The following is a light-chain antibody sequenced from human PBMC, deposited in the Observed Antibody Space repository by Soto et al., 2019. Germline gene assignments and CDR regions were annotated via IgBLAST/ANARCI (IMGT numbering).Light chain of an antibody. CDR1: SSNIGGNS. CDR3: GSWDSSLSAYV. V-gene: IGLV1-51*01. CDR2: DDN. J-gene: IGLJ1*01. Sequence: SVLTLPHSVSAAPGQNVTISCSGSSSNIGGNSVSWYQPLPGTAPKLLIYDDNKRPSGIPDRFSGSKSGTSATLGITGFQTGDEADYYCGSWDSSLSAYVFGTGTKVTVL.